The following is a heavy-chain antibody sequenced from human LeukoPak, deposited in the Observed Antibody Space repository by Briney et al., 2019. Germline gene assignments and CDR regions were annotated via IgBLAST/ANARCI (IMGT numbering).Heavy chain of an antibody. J-gene: IGHJ4*02. CDR1: GGSISSSSYY. CDR2: IYYSGST. D-gene: IGHD3-9*01. V-gene: IGHV4-39*07. Sequence: SETLSLTCTVSGGSISSSSYYWGWIRQPPGKGLEWIGSIYYSGSTYYNPSLKSRVTISVDTSKNQFSLKLSSVTAADTAVYYCARSPWGSMIFIDYWGQGIPVTVSS. CDR3: ARSPWGSMIFIDY.